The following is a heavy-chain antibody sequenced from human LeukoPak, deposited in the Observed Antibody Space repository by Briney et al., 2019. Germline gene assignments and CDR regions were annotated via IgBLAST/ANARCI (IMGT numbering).Heavy chain of an antibody. CDR3: AKGRIPLTGYYLLDY. V-gene: IGHV3-30*02. D-gene: IGHD3-9*01. J-gene: IGHJ4*02. Sequence: GGSLRLSCAASGFTFSSYAMHWVRQAPGKGLEWVAFIRYHGSNKYYADSVKGRFTISRDNSKNTLYLQMNSLRAEDTAVYYCAKGRIPLTGYYLLDYWGQGTLVTASS. CDR1: GFTFSSYA. CDR2: IRYHGSNK.